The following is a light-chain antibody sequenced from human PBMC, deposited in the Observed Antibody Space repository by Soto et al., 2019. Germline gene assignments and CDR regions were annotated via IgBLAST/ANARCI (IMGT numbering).Light chain of an antibody. J-gene: IGLJ1*01. CDR3: CSYTESRTQS. CDR2: EVS. CDR1: SSDVGGYNY. V-gene: IGLV2-14*01. Sequence: QSALTQPASVSGSPGQSITISCTGTSSDVGGYNYVSWYQQHPGKAPKLIIFEVSYRPSGISNRFSASKSGDTASLTISGLQADDEADYYCCSYTESRTQSFGSGTKVTVL.